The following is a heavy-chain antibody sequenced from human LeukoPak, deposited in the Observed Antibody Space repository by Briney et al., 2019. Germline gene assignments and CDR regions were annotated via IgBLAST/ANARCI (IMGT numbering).Heavy chain of an antibody. D-gene: IGHD6-19*01. CDR1: GFTFSSYA. CDR3: AKARRIAVAYFDY. CDR2: ISGSGDNT. Sequence: SGGSLRLSCAASGFTFSSYAMSWVRQAPGKGLEWVSGISGSGDNTYYADSVKGRLTISRDNSKNTLYMQVNSLGTEDTAVYYCAKARRIAVAYFDYWGQGTLVTVSS. J-gene: IGHJ4*02. V-gene: IGHV3-23*01.